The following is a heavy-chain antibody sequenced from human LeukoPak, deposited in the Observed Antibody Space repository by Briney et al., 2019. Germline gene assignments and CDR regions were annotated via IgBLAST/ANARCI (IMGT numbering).Heavy chain of an antibody. J-gene: IGHJ4*02. CDR3: ARRRHCTSGACEDFDF. D-gene: IGHD2-8*01. Sequence: GESLKISCKGSRYNFANYWIGWVRQMPGKGLEWMGTIYPGDSDTRYSPSFQGQVTISADKSISIAFLQWSSLKASDTAMYYCARRRHCTSGACEDFDFWGQGTLVTVSS. CDR2: IYPGDSDT. V-gene: IGHV5-51*01. CDR1: RYNFANYW.